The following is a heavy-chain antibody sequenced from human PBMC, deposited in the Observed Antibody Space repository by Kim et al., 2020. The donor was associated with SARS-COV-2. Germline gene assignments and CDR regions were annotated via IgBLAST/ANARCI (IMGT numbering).Heavy chain of an antibody. CDR3: TRDDERPYCGGDCYSYYFDY. D-gene: IGHD2-21*02. V-gene: IGHV3-49*04. Sequence: GGSLRLSCTASGFTFGDYAMSWVRQAPGKGLEWVGFIRSKAYGGTTEYAASVKGRFTISRDDSKSIAYLQMNSLKTEDTAVYYCTRDDERPYCGGDCYSYYFDYWGQGTLVTVSS. CDR1: GFTFGDYA. CDR2: IRSKAYGGTT. J-gene: IGHJ4*02.